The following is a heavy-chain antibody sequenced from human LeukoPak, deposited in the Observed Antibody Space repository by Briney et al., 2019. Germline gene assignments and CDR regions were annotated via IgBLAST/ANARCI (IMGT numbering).Heavy chain of an antibody. CDR1: GYTFTNYG. CDR2: INPSGGST. CDR3: ARLDYGGDY. V-gene: IGHV1-46*01. J-gene: IGHJ4*02. D-gene: IGHD4-23*01. Sequence: ASVKVSCKASGYTFTNYGISWVRQAPGQGLEWMGIINPSGGSTSYAQKFQGRVTMTRDTSTSTVYMELSSLRSEDTAVYYCARLDYGGDYWGQGTLVTVSS.